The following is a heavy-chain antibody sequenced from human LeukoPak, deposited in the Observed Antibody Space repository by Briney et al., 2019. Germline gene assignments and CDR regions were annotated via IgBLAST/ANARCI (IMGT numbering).Heavy chain of an antibody. D-gene: IGHD1-26*01. J-gene: IGHJ4*02. V-gene: IGHV3-23*01. CDR2: ISGSGGNT. Sequence: GGSLRLSCAASGFTFSSYVMSWVRQAPGKGLEWVSGISGSGGNTYYADSVKGRFTISRDNSKNTLYLQMNSLRAEDTAVYYCTSGATTFDYWGQGTLVTVSS. CDR3: TSGATTFDY. CDR1: GFTFSSYV.